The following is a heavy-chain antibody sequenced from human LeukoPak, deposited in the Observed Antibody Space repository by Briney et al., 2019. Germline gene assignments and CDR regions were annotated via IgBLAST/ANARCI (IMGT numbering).Heavy chain of an antibody. V-gene: IGHV3-21*01. CDR1: GFTFSTYS. CDR3: ARGGVLEPYGAFDI. D-gene: IGHD1-1*01. CDR2: ISKSSYYI. J-gene: IGHJ3*02. Sequence: GGSLRLSCADSGFTFSTYSMNWVRQAPGKGLEWVSSISKSSYYIHYADSVKNSLFLQMNSLRVEDTAVYYCARGGVLEPYGAFDIWGQGTMVTVSS.